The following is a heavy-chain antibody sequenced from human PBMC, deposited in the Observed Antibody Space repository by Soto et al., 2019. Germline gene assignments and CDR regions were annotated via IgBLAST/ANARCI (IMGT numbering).Heavy chain of an antibody. CDR2: IYSGGST. V-gene: IGHV3-53*02. Sequence: EVQLVETGGGLIQPGGSLRLSCAASGFTVSSNYMSWVRQAPGKGLEWVSVIYSGGSTYYADSVKGRFTISRDNSKNTRYLQMNSLRAEDTAVYYCAREVVTPSYYYYGMDVWGQGTTVTVSS. CDR3: AREVVTPSYYYYGMDV. CDR1: GFTVSSNY. D-gene: IGHD2-15*01. J-gene: IGHJ6*02.